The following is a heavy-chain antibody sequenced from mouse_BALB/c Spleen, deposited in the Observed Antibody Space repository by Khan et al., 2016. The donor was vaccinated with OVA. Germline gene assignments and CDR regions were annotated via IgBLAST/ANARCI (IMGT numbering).Heavy chain of an antibody. CDR2: IFPGDGTT. Sequence: QVQLQQSGAEVVKSGASVKLSCKASGYTFTSYDLNWVRQRPEQGLEWIGWIFPGDGTTKYNEKFKGKATMTTDKSSSTAYLQLSRRTSEDSAVYFRARRRGSMDYWGQGTSVTVSS. CDR3: ARRRGSMDY. J-gene: IGHJ4*01. CDR1: GYTFTSYD. V-gene: IGHV1S56*01.